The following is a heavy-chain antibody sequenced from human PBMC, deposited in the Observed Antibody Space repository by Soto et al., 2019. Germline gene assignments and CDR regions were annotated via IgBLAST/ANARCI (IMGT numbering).Heavy chain of an antibody. CDR3: AKFGMATTKRSPPYYIDY. CDR2: ISGSGGGT. V-gene: IGHV3-23*01. D-gene: IGHD1-1*01. Sequence: GGSLRLSCAASGFTFSSYAMSWVRQPPGKGLEWVASISGSGGGTYYADSVKGRFTFSRDNSKXXXXXXXXXXXXXXXAVYYCAKFGMATTKRSPPYYIDYWGQGCLVAVSS. J-gene: IGHJ4*02. CDR1: GFTFSSYA.